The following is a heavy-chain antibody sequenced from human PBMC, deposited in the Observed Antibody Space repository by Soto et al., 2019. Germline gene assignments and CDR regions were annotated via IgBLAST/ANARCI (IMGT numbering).Heavy chain of an antibody. Sequence: QVQLVQSGAEVKRPGSSVKVSCQASGASFRTYAVTWVRQAPGQGLEWMEGINVPFGTANYAQQFQGRVTITADESTSTAYLDLRSLRSEDAAVYYCAAERITVAGSVYYFDFWGQGTPVTVSS. V-gene: IGHV1-69*01. CDR2: INVPFGTA. J-gene: IGHJ4*02. D-gene: IGHD6-19*01. CDR1: GASFRTYA. CDR3: AAERITVAGSVYYFDF.